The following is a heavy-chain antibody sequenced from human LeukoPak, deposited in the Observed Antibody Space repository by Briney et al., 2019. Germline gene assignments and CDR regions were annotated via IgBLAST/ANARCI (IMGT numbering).Heavy chain of an antibody. J-gene: IGHJ3*02. CDR3: AGPFYCSGGSCYSAAFDI. D-gene: IGHD2-15*01. CDR1: GYSFTRYW. V-gene: IGHV5-51*01. Sequence: GESLKISCKGSGYSFTRYWIGWVRQMPGKGLEWMGIIYPGDSDTRYSPSFQDQVTISADKSISTAYLQWSSLKASDAAMYYCAGPFYCSGGSCYSAAFDIWGQGTMVTVSS. CDR2: IYPGDSDT.